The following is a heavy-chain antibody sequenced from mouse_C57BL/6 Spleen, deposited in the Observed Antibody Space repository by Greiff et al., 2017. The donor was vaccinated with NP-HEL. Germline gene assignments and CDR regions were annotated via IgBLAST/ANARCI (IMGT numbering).Heavy chain of an antibody. V-gene: IGHV1-82*01. Sequence: VQLQQSGPELVKPGASVKISCKASGYAFSSSWMNWVKQRPGKGLEWIGRIYPGDGDTNYNGQFKGKATLTADKSSSTAYMQLSSLTSEDSAVYFCARSNYSNSDYAMDYWGQGTSVTVSS. J-gene: IGHJ4*01. CDR3: ARSNYSNSDYAMDY. D-gene: IGHD2-5*01. CDR1: GYAFSSSW. CDR2: IYPGDGDT.